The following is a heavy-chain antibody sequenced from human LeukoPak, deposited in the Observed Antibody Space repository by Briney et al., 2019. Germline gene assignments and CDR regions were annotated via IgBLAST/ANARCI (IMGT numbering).Heavy chain of an antibody. D-gene: IGHD3-22*01. CDR2: IYRDGTI. CDR3: ARAETGYYYDSSGYPFAY. Sequence: PGGSLRLSCAASNFTVSSNYMSWVRQAPGKGLEWVSVIYRDGTIYYAGSVKGRFTISRDNSKSTLFLQMNSLRADDTAVYHCARAETGYYYDSSGYPFAYWGQGTLVTVSS. J-gene: IGHJ4*02. V-gene: IGHV3-53*01. CDR1: NFTVSSNY.